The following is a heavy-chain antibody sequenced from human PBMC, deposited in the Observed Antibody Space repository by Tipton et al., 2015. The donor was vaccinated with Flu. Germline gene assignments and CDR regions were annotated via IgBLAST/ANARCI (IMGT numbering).Heavy chain of an antibody. Sequence: VKPSETLSLTCTVSGGSISSSAYYWGWIRQTPGKGLEWIGNIYYSGSTFYNPSLKSRVTISVDTSKNQFSLKLSSVTAADTAVYYCARLRANYYDSSGYSDYWGQGTLVTVSS. D-gene: IGHD3-22*01. CDR2: IYYSGST. V-gene: IGHV4-39*07. CDR3: ARLRANYYDSSGYSDY. CDR1: GGSISSSAYY. J-gene: IGHJ4*02.